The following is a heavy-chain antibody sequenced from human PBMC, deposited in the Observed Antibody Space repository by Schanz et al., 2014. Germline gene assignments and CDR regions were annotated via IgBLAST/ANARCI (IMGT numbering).Heavy chain of an antibody. CDR3: ASPSGYSDYGTYFDF. CDR2: ISYDGRNK. Sequence: VQLVESGGGLVKPGGSLRLSCEASGFTFSDHYMDWVRQAPGKGLEWVAVISYDGRNKYYADSVKGRFTISRDNSRNTLYLQMNSLRTEDTAVYYCASPSGYSDYGTYFDFWGQGTLVTVSS. CDR1: GFTFSDHY. J-gene: IGHJ4*02. D-gene: IGHD5-12*01. V-gene: IGHV3-30-3*01.